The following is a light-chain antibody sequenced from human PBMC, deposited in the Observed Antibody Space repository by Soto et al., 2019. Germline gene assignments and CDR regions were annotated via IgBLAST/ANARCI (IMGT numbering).Light chain of an antibody. V-gene: IGLV2-14*03. Sequence: QSALTQPASVSGSPGQSITISCTGTSSDVGSHNYVSWYQQYPGRAPKLLIYDVSNRPSGVSARFSGSKSGNTASLTIYGLQAEDEAHYYCNSHTSGSHLVFGGGTKLTVL. CDR2: DVS. J-gene: IGLJ2*01. CDR3: NSHTSGSHLV. CDR1: SSDVGSHNY.